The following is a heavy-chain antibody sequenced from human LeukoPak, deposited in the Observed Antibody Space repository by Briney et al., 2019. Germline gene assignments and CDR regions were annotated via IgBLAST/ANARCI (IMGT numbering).Heavy chain of an antibody. CDR2: INSDGSYT. D-gene: IGHD1-26*01. V-gene: IGHV3-74*01. J-gene: IGHJ6*03. CDR3: ARDLPREGRYRVYYYMDV. Sequence: GGSLRLSCAASGFTFSNYWMHWVRQAPGKGLVWVSRINSDGSYTTYADSVKGRFTISRDNAKNTLYLQMNSLRAEDTAVYYCARDLPREGRYRVYYYMDVWGKGTTVTVSS. CDR1: GFTFSNYW.